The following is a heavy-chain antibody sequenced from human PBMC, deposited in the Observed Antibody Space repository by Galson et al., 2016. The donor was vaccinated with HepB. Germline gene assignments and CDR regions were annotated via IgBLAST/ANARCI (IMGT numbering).Heavy chain of an antibody. CDR1: GFSVSNYF. D-gene: IGHD3-16*01. V-gene: IGHV3-53*01. CDR3: ARDWGY. J-gene: IGHJ1*01. CDR2: VYNSGKT. Sequence: SLRLSCAASGFSVSNYFMNWVRQTPGKGLEWVSIVYNSGKTYYADSVKGRFAVSRDESKNTLYLQMNSLRVEDTAVYYCARDWGYWGQGTLVTVSS.